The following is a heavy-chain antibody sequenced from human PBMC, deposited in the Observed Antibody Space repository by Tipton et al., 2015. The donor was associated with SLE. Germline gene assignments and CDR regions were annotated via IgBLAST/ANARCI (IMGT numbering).Heavy chain of an antibody. J-gene: IGHJ6*02. V-gene: IGHV1-8*02. Sequence: QSGAEVKKPGASVRVSCRAFGHTLSNYDINWVRQAPGQGLEWMGWMNPSGNTAYAQRFEGRVTMTRDTSRSTAYMELSSLTSEDTAVYFCARETTRTRDGLDVWGQGTTITVSS. CDR3: ARETTRTRDGLDV. CDR2: MNPSGNT. CDR1: GHTLSNYD. D-gene: IGHD1-1*01.